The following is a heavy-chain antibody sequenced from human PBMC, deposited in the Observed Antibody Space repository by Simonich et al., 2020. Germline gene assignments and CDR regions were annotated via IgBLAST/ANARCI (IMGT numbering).Heavy chain of an antibody. V-gene: IGHV1-2*02. D-gene: IGHD2-2*01. CDR1: GYTFTGSY. J-gene: IGHJ3*02. CDR3: ARDPVVPAAIRNAFDI. CDR2: INANSGGK. Sequence: QVQLVQSGAEVKKPGASVKVSCKASGYTFTGSYMHWVRQAPGQGLVWRGGINANSGGKNYAQKFQGRVTRTRDTSISTAYMELSRLRSDDTAVYYCARDPVVPAAIRNAFDIWGQGTMVTVSS.